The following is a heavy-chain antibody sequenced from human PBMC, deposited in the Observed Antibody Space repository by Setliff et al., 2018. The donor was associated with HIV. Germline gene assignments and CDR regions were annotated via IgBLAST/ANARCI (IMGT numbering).Heavy chain of an antibody. V-gene: IGHV1-8*02. J-gene: IGHJ3*01. Sequence: ASVKVSCKASGFTFTSSDINWVRQAPGQGLEWMGWMNPNSGNTGYAQKFQGRVTLTRHTSISTAYMELSNLRSEDTAMYYCAREVASYSSRFDAFDVWGQGTTVTVSS. CDR1: GFTFTSSD. D-gene: IGHD6-13*01. CDR3: AREVASYSSRFDAFDV. CDR2: MNPNSGNT.